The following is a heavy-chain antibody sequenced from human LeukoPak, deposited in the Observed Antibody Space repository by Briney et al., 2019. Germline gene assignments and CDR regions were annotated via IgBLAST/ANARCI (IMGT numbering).Heavy chain of an antibody. V-gene: IGHV1-18*01. Sequence: ASVNVSCKASGYTFTSYGISWVRQAPGQGLEWMGWISAYNGNTNYAQKLQGRVTMTTDTSTSTAYMELRSLRSDDTAVYYCARDLPTTDYGGNSFDYWGQGTLVTVSS. CDR3: ARDLPTTDYGGNSFDY. D-gene: IGHD4-23*01. CDR1: GYTFTSYG. J-gene: IGHJ4*02. CDR2: ISAYNGNT.